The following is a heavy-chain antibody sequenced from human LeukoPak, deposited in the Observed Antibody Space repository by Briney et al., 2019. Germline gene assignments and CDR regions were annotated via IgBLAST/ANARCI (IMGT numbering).Heavy chain of an antibody. Sequence: SETLSLTCTVSGGSISRFYWSWVRQPPGKGLEWIGYTGDTNYNPSLKSRVTISLDASKSQSSLKLSSVTAADTAMYYCARVNIAVAGDASDVWGRGTMVTVSS. D-gene: IGHD6-19*01. CDR3: ARVNIAVAGDASDV. V-gene: IGHV4-59*01. CDR2: YTGDT. CDR1: GGSISRFY. J-gene: IGHJ3*01.